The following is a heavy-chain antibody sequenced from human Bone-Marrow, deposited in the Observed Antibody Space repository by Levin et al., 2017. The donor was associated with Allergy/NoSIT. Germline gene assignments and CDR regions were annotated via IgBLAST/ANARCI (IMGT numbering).Heavy chain of an antibody. CDR3: ARGGEVPSQYYFDY. D-gene: IGHD1-1*01. Sequence: TASETLSLTCAVDGESFSGYFWTWIRQSPGRGLEWLGQINFNGITTYNPSLKRRVLLSVDPMKKQFSLKLNFLTAADTALYFCARGGEVPSQYYFDYWGQGTPVTVSS. CDR1: GESFSGYF. J-gene: IGHJ4*02. V-gene: IGHV4-34*01. CDR2: INFNGIT.